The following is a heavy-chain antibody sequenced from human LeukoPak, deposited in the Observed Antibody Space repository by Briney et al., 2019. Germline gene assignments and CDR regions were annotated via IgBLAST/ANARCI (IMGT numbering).Heavy chain of an antibody. J-gene: IGHJ4*02. Sequence: PSETLSLTCAVYGGSFSGYYWSWIRQPPGKGLEWIGEINHSGSTNYNPSLKSRVTISVDTSKNQFSLKLSSVTAADTAVYYCARLVYGSGIDYWGQGPLVTVSS. D-gene: IGHD3-10*01. CDR2: INHSGST. CDR1: GGSFSGYY. CDR3: ARLVYGSGIDY. V-gene: IGHV4-34*01.